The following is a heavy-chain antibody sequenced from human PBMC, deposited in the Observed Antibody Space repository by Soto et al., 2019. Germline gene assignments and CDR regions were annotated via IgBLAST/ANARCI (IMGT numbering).Heavy chain of an antibody. D-gene: IGHD1-26*01. Sequence: ASVKVSCKASGYSFTNSAIHWLRQAPGQRLEWMGWINAGSGSAKYSQKFQGRVTITRDTSASTAYMELSSLKSEDTAMYYCARDHSGSYVPFFDYWG. J-gene: IGHJ4*01. CDR1: GYSFTNSA. CDR2: INAGSGSA. CDR3: ARDHSGSYVPFFDY. V-gene: IGHV1-3*01.